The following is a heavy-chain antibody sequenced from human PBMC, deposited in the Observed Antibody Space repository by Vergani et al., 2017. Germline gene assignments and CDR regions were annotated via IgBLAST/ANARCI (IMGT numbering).Heavy chain of an antibody. CDR3: AKDISATGWYFDL. CDR2: ISWNSGSI. D-gene: IGHD2-15*01. J-gene: IGHJ2*01. CDR1: GFTFDDYA. Sequence: EVQLLESGGGLVQPGGSLRLSCAASGFTFDDYAMHWVRQAPGKGLEWVSGISWNSGSIGYADSVKGRFTISRDNAKNSLYLQMNSLRAEDTALYYCAKDISATGWYFDLWGRGTLVTVSS. V-gene: IGHV3-9*01.